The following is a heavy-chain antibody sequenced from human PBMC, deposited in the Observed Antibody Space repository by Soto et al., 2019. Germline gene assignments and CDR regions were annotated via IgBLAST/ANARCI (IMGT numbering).Heavy chain of an antibody. CDR2: IIPIFGTA. V-gene: IGHV1-69*01. J-gene: IGHJ6*02. CDR1: GGTFSSYA. Sequence: QVPLVQSGAEVKKPGSSVKVSCKASGGTFSSYAISWVRQAPGQGLEWMGGIIPIFGTANYAQKFQGRVTITADESTSTAYMELSSLRSEDTAVYYCAKYYYDSSGYPHYYGMDVWGQGTTVTVSS. CDR3: AKYYYDSSGYPHYYGMDV. D-gene: IGHD3-22*01.